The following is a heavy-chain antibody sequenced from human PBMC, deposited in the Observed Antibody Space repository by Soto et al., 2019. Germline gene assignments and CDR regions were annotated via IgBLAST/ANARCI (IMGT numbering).Heavy chain of an antibody. J-gene: IGHJ4*02. V-gene: IGHV3-33*01. CDR1: GFTFSSYG. CDR2: IWYDGSNK. CDR3: ARGNYDYVWGKDY. Sequence: GGSLRLSCAASGFTFSSYGMHWVRQAPGKGLEWVAVIWYDGSNKYYADSVKGRFTISRDNSKNTLYLQMNSLRAEDTAVYYCARGNYDYVWGKDYWGQGTLVTVSS. D-gene: IGHD3-16*01.